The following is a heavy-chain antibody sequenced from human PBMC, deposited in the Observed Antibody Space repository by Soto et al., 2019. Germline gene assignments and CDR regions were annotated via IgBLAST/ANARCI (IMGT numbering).Heavy chain of an antibody. CDR2: IWYDGSNK. CDR3: ARDFLPSGYSPSCFDY. V-gene: IGHV3-33*01. Sequence: QVQLVESGGGVVQPGRSLRLSCAASGFTFSSYGMHWVRQAPGKGLEWVAVIWYDGSNKYYAESVKGRFTISRDNSKNTLYLQMNSLRAEDTAVYYCARDFLPSGYSPSCFDYWGQGTLVTVSS. J-gene: IGHJ4*02. D-gene: IGHD3-3*01. CDR1: GFTFSSYG.